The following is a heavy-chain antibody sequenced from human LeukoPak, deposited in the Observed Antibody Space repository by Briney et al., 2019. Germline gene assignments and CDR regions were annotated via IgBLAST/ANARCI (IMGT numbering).Heavy chain of an antibody. J-gene: IGHJ4*02. CDR1: GFRFTSYW. Sequence: GESLKISCKGSGFRFTSYWISWVRQMPGKGLEWMGRIDPSDSYTSYSPPFQGHVTISVDKAISTAYLQWSSLKASDTAMYYRARASGSYWDFDYWGQGTLLTVSS. CDR2: IDPSDSYT. V-gene: IGHV5-10-1*01. CDR3: ARASGSYWDFDY. D-gene: IGHD3-10*01.